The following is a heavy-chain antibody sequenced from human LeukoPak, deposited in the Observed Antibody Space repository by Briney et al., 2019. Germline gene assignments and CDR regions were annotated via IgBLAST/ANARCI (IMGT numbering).Heavy chain of an antibody. CDR3: ARWTVTIISGWFDP. V-gene: IGHV4-59*08. CDR1: GGSISSYY. J-gene: IGHJ5*02. CDR2: IYYSGST. Sequence: SETLSLTCTVSGGSISSYYWSWIRQPPGKGLEWIGYIYYSGSTNYNPSLKSRVTISVDTSKNQFSLKLSSVTAADTAVYYRARWTVTIISGWFDPWGQGTLVTVSS. D-gene: IGHD4-17*01.